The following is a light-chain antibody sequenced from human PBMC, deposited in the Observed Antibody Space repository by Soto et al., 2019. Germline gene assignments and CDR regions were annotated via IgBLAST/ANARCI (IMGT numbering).Light chain of an antibody. CDR3: QQYGNSMWT. J-gene: IGKJ1*01. CDR1: QSVSSSY. V-gene: IGKV3-20*01. CDR2: GAS. Sequence: EHVLMQSPDTLSLSPGERATLSCRASQSVSSSYLAWYQQKPGQAPRLLIYGASSRATGVPDRFSGTGSGTDFTRTISRLEPEDFAMYYCQQYGNSMWTFGQGTKVEIK.